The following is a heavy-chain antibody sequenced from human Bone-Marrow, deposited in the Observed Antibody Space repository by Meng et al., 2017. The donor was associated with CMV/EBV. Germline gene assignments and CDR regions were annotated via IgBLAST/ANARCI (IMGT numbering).Heavy chain of an antibody. J-gene: IGHJ6*02. CDR2: IIYMFGTV. CDR3: ASSLYVVSPRHYYYYYVMDV. Sequence: SVKVSCKASGGTFSSYAISWVRQAPGQGLEWMGGIIYMFGTVNYAQKFQGRVTITTDESTTTAYMELSSLRSEDTAVYYCASSLYVVSPRHYYYYYVMDVWAQGTTVTVSS. CDR1: GGTFSSYA. V-gene: IGHV1-69*05. D-gene: IGHD3-16*01.